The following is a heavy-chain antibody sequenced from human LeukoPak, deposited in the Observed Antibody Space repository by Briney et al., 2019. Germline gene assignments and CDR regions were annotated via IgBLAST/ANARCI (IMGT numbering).Heavy chain of an antibody. CDR2: INHSGST. CDR1: GGSFSGYY. Sequence: SETLSLTCAVYGGSFSGYYWSWIRQPPGKGLEWIGEINHSGSTNYNPSLRSRVTISVDTSNNQFSLKLSSVTAAATAVYYCAVGTYSGYDYLDYWGQGTLVTVSS. D-gene: IGHD5-12*01. V-gene: IGHV4-34*01. CDR3: AVGTYSGYDYLDY. J-gene: IGHJ4*02.